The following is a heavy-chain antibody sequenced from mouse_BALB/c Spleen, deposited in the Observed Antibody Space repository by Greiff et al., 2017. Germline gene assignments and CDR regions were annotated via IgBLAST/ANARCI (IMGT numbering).Heavy chain of an antibody. CDR2: INSNGGST. CDR3: ARDGGYLDY. Sequence: EVKLMESGGGLVQPGGSLKLSCAASGFTFSSYGMSWVRQTPDKRLELVATINSNGGSTYYPDSVKGRFTISRDNAKNTLYLQMSSLKSEDTAMYYCARDGGYLDYWGQGTTLTVSS. CDR1: GFTFSSYG. J-gene: IGHJ2*01. V-gene: IGHV5-6-3*01.